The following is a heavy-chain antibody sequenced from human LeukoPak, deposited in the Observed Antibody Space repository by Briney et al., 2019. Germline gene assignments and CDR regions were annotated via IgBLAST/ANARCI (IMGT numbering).Heavy chain of an antibody. Sequence: GGSLRLSCAASGFTVSSNYMSWVRQAPGKGLEWVSVIYSGGSTYYADSVKGRFIISRDNSRNTLYLQMNSLRAEDTAMYHCARGGTPGYSTGWIDYWGQGTLVTVSS. CDR3: ARGGTPGYSTGWIDY. D-gene: IGHD6-19*01. CDR2: IYSGGST. CDR1: GFTVSSNY. J-gene: IGHJ4*02. V-gene: IGHV3-53*05.